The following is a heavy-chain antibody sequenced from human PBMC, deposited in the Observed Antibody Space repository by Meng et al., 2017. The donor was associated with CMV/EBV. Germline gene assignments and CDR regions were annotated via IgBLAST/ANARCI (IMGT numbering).Heavy chain of an antibody. CDR2: IRIKAYGGTT. Sequence: GESLKISCTASGFTFGDYAMSWVRQAPGKGLEWVGFIRIKAYGGTTEYAASVKGRFTISRDDSKSIAYLQMNSLKTEDTAVYYCTSLLLWFGELLDSPYGMDVWGQGTTVTVSS. D-gene: IGHD3-10*01. V-gene: IGHV3-49*04. CDR3: TSLLLWFGELLDSPYGMDV. CDR1: GFTFGDYA. J-gene: IGHJ6*02.